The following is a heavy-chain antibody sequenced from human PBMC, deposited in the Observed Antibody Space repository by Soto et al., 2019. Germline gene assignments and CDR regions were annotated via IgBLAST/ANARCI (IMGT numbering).Heavy chain of an antibody. CDR1: GFAFSSYW. CDR3: ERDGGYGTPFDY. D-gene: IGHD5-12*01. Sequence: EVQLVQSGGGLVQPGGSLRLSCAASGFAFSSYWLNWVRQAPGKGLMIVSRITGDGTNTDYATSVKGRFTISRDNAKNMVYLQMDSLNGEDTAGYYCERDGGYGTPFDYWGQGALVTVSS. CDR2: ITGDGTNT. V-gene: IGHV3-74*01. J-gene: IGHJ4*02.